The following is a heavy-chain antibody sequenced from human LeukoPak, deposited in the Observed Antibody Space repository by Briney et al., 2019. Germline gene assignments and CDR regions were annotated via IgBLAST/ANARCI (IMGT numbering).Heavy chain of an antibody. CDR3: ATPYYYDSRIVP. CDR1: GGSISSGDYY. V-gene: IGHV4-30-4*01. Sequence: SETLSLTCTVSGGSISSGDYYWSWIRQPPGKGLEWIGYMYYSGSTYYNPSLKSRATISVDTSKNQSSLKVRSVTAAATAVYSCATPYYYDSRIVPCGQGTLITVS. CDR2: MYYSGST. J-gene: IGHJ5*02. D-gene: IGHD3-22*01.